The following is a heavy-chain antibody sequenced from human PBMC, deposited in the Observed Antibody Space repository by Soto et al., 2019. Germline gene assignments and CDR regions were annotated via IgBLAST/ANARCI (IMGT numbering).Heavy chain of an antibody. J-gene: IGHJ3*02. CDR1: GFTFSNAW. CDR2: IKSKTDGGTT. Sequence: EVQLVESGGGLVKPGGSLRLSCAASGFTFSNAWMSWVRQAPVKGLEWVGRIKSKTDGGTTDYAAPVKGRFTISRDDSKNTLYLQMNSLKTEDTALYYCTKVTARCSSTSCSDAFDIWGQGRMVTVSS. CDR3: TKVTARCSSTSCSDAFDI. D-gene: IGHD2-2*01. V-gene: IGHV3-15*01.